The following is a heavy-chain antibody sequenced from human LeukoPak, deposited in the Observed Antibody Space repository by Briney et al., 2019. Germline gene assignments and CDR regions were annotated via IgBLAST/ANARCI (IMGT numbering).Heavy chain of an antibody. CDR3: ARQPTVTTMATPSYYYYGMDV. CDR1: GYSFTSYW. V-gene: IGHV5-51*01. CDR2: IYPGDPDT. Sequence: GESLKISCKGSGYSFTSYWIGWVRQMPGKGLEWMGIIYPGDPDTRYSPSFQGQVTISADKSISTAYLQWSSLKASDTAMYYCARQPTVTTMATPSYYYYGMDVWGQGTTVTVSS. J-gene: IGHJ6*02. D-gene: IGHD4-17*01.